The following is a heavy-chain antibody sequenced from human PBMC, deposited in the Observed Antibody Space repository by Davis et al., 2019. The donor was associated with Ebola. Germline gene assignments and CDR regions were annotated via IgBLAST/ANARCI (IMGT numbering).Heavy chain of an antibody. Sequence: SVKVSCKASGYTFTSYGISWVRQAPGQGLEWMGGIIPIFGTANYAQKFQGRVTITADKSTSTAYMELSSLRSEDTAVYYCARDHCSSTSCPGDFDYWGQGTLVTVSS. CDR2: IIPIFGTA. CDR1: GYTFTSYG. D-gene: IGHD2-2*01. CDR3: ARDHCSSTSCPGDFDY. V-gene: IGHV1-69*06. J-gene: IGHJ4*02.